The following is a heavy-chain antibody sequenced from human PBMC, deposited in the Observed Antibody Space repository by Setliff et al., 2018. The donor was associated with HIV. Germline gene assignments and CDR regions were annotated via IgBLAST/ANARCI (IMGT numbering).Heavy chain of an antibody. CDR3: AKSFNSGPTNWNIDV. J-gene: IGHJ6*03. CDR1: GFTFSNYG. Sequence: GGSLRLSCAASGFTFSNYGMHWVRQAPGKGLEWVAFIRYDGSNKYYADSVKGRFTISRDNSKNTLYLQMNSLRSEDTAVYFCAKSFNSGPTNWNIDVWGTGTTVTVSS. V-gene: IGHV3-30*02. CDR2: IRYDGSNK. D-gene: IGHD1-20*01.